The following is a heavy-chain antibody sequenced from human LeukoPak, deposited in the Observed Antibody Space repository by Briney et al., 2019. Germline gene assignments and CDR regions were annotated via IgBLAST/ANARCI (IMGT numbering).Heavy chain of an antibody. CDR1: GFTFSSYW. D-gene: IGHD2-15*01. V-gene: IGHV3-7*01. CDR2: IKQDGSGK. Sequence: QPGGSLRLSCAASGFTFSSYWMSWVRQAPGKGLEWVANIKQDGSGKYYVDSVKGRFTISRDNAKNSLYLQMNSLRAEDTAVYYCARGARIALGYCSGGSCYPWDYWGQGTLVTVSS. J-gene: IGHJ4*02. CDR3: ARGARIALGYCSGGSCYPWDY.